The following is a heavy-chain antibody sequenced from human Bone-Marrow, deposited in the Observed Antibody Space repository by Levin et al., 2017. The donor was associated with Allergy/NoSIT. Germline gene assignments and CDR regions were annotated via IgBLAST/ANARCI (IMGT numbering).Heavy chain of an antibody. Sequence: ASVKVSCKASGYTFTSYAMHWVRQAPGQRLEWMGWINAGNGNTKYSQKFQGRVTITRDTSASTAYMELSSLRSEDTAVYYCARDREPWSSSWYLGGAFDIWGQGTMVTVSS. V-gene: IGHV1-3*01. J-gene: IGHJ3*02. CDR3: ARDREPWSSSWYLGGAFDI. CDR2: INAGNGNT. CDR1: GYTFTSYA. D-gene: IGHD6-13*01.